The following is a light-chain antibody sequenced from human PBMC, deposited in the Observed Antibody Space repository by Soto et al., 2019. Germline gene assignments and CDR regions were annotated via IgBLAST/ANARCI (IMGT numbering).Light chain of an antibody. CDR2: GAY. J-gene: IGKJ1*01. V-gene: IGKV1-5*01. CDR1: HSINDW. Sequence: DNPLTQSPSSLSASVGDRVTITCRARHSINDWLAWYQQKPGKAPKLLIYGAYSRATGIQDRFSGSGSGTDSTLTISRLEPEDFAVYYCKQYGSSPWTFGQGTKVDIK. CDR3: KQYGSSPWT.